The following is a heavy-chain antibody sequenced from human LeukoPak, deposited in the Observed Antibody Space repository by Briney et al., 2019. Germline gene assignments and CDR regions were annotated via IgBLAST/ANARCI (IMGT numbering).Heavy chain of an antibody. Sequence: PGRSLRLSCAASGFTFSSYAMHWVRQAPGKGLEWVAVISYDGSNKYYADSVKGRFTISRDDSKNTLSLQMNSLSAEDTAVFYCARERRAYDLVYYFDYWGQGTLSPSPQ. CDR3: ARERRAYDLVYYFDY. CDR2: ISYDGSNK. CDR1: GFTFSSYA. D-gene: IGHD3-3*01. J-gene: IGHJ4*02. V-gene: IGHV3-30-3*01.